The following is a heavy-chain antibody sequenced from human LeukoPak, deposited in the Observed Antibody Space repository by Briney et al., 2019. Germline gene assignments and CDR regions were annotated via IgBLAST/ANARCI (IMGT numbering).Heavy chain of an antibody. CDR3: ARGASIMITFGGVIGFDY. Sequence: ASVKVSCKASGYTFTGYYMHWVRQAPGQGLEWRGWINPNSGGTNYAQKFQGRVTITRDTSISTAYMELSRLRSDDTAVYYCARGASIMITFGGVIGFDYWGQGTLVTVSS. D-gene: IGHD3-16*02. CDR2: INPNSGGT. J-gene: IGHJ4*02. V-gene: IGHV1-2*02. CDR1: GYTFTGYY.